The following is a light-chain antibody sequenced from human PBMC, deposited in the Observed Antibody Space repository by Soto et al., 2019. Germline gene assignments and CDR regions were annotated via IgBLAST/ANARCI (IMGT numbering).Light chain of an antibody. J-gene: IGLJ2*01. CDR3: SSYTTTSLRV. Sequence: QSVLTQPASVSGSPGQSITISCTATSNDVYIFDYVSWYQQHPGKAPKLMINGVSNRPSGISNRFSGSKSGIMASLTISGLQAEDEADYYCSSYTTTSLRVFGEGTKLTVL. CDR1: SNDVYIFDY. CDR2: GVS. V-gene: IGLV2-14*01.